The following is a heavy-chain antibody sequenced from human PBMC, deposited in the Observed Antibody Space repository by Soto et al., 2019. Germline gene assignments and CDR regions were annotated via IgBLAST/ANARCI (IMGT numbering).Heavy chain of an antibody. CDR1: DGSISGYY. Sequence: SETLSLTSTVFDGSISGYYWRWIRQPPGKGLEWIGEIYYSGSTNYNPSLKGRVTISVDTSKNQFSLKLSSVTAADTAVYYCARGYDYGGIFDYWGQGTLVTVSS. D-gene: IGHD4-17*01. J-gene: IGHJ4*01. V-gene: IGHV4-34*01. CDR3: ARGYDYGGIFDY. CDR2: IYYSGST.